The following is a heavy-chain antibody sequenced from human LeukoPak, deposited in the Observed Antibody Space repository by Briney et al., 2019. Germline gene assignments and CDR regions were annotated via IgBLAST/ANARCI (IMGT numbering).Heavy chain of an antibody. J-gene: IGHJ4*02. CDR1: GFTFSSYE. V-gene: IGHV3-48*03. D-gene: IGHD3-16*01. Sequence: GGSLRLSCAASGFTFSSYEMNWVRQAPGKGLEWVSYISSSGSTIYYADSVKGRFTTSRDNAKNSLYLQMNSLRAEDTAVYYCARLRQGGLYWGQGALVTVSS. CDR3: ARLRQGGLY. CDR2: ISSSGSTI.